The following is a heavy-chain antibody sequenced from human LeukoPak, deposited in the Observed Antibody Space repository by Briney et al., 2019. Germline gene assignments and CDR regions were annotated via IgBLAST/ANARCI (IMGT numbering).Heavy chain of an antibody. CDR2: ISYDGSNK. CDR1: GFTFSSYG. V-gene: IGHV3-30*18. CDR3: AKFRNWNYVGQIDY. D-gene: IGHD1-7*01. Sequence: PGRSLRLSCAASGFTFSSYGMHWVRQAPGKGLEWVAVISYDGSNKYYADSVKGRFTISRDNSKNTLYLQMNSLRAEDTAVYYCAKFRNWNYVGQIDYWGQGTLVTVSS. J-gene: IGHJ4*02.